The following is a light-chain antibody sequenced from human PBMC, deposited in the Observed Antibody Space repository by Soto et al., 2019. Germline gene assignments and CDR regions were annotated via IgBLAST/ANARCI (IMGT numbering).Light chain of an antibody. Sequence: EVVLTQSPGTPSLSPGERATLSCRASQTVDSTYLAWYQQKPGQAPRLLIYRASSRAAGVPDRFSGSGSGTDFTLTISKLDPEDFAVYYCQQYDTSPPLYTFGQGTKLEIK. CDR3: QQYDTSPPLYT. J-gene: IGKJ2*01. CDR2: RAS. CDR1: QTVDSTY. V-gene: IGKV3-20*01.